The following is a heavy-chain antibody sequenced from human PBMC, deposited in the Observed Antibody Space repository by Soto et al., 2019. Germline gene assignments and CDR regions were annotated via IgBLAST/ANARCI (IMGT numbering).Heavy chain of an antibody. CDR2: VSSSGSTT. V-gene: IGHV3-48*01. CDR1: GFTFNSYS. Sequence: GGSLRLSCAASGFTFNSYSVDWVRQAPGKGLEWVAYVSSSGSTTYYADSVKGRFTISRDNAKNSLYLQMSSLRAGDTAVYYCAREGISSAWHDYWGRGTLVTVSS. J-gene: IGHJ4*02. D-gene: IGHD6-19*01. CDR3: AREGISSAWHDY.